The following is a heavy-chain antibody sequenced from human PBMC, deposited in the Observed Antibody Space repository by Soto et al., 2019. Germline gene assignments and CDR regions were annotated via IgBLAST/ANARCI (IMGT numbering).Heavy chain of an antibody. CDR3: ARDRPAVTNDY. Sequence: ASVKVSCKASGYTFTSYGISWVRQAPGQGLEWMGWISAYNGNTNYAQKLQGRVTMTTDTSTSTAXXXXXXXXSDDTAVYYCARDRPAVTNDYWGQGTLVTAPQ. CDR2: ISAYNGNT. J-gene: IGHJ4*02. D-gene: IGHD4-17*01. CDR1: GYTFTSYG. V-gene: IGHV1-18*04.